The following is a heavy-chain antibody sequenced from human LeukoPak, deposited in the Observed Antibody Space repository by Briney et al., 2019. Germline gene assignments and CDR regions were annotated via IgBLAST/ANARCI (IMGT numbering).Heavy chain of an antibody. D-gene: IGHD3-22*01. J-gene: IGHJ4*02. CDR3: ARHMYYYDSSGHYYFDY. Sequence: PSETLSLTCTVSGGSISSSSYYWGWIRQPPGKGLEGIVSIYYSGSTYYNPSLKSRVTISVYTSKNQFSLKLSSVTAADTAVYYCARHMYYYDSSGHYYFDYWGQGTLVTVSS. CDR1: GGSISSSSYY. CDR2: IYYSGST. V-gene: IGHV4-39*01.